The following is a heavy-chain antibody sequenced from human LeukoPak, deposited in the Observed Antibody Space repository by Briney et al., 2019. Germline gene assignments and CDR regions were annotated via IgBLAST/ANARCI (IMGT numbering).Heavy chain of an antibody. CDR2: IGISDVDR. CDR1: GFTISSQA. CDR3: AKDAPGAGGFDY. D-gene: IGHD1-14*01. J-gene: IGHJ4*02. V-gene: IGHV3-23*01. Sequence: PGGSLRLSCAAPGFTISSQAMSWVRQAPGKGLECVSTIGISDVDRHYADSVKGRFTFSRDNSKNTLYLQMNSLRADDTAVYYCAKDAPGAGGFDYWGQGTLVTVSS.